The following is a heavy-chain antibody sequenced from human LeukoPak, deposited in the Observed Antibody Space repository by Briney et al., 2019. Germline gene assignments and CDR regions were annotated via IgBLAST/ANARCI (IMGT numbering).Heavy chain of an antibody. CDR2: IFYSGRT. J-gene: IGHJ3*02. Sequence: ASETLSLTSTVSGGSISSDHWNWIRQPPGKGLEWIGCIFYSGRTYYNPSLKSRLTISVDMSKSQFSLRLTSVTAADTAVYYCARKNDFEIWGQGTLVTVSS. CDR1: GGSISSDH. CDR3: ARKNDFEI. V-gene: IGHV4-59*01. D-gene: IGHD2/OR15-2a*01.